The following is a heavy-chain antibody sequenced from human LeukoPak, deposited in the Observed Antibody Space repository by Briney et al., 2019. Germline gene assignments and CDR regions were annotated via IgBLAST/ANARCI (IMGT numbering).Heavy chain of an antibody. J-gene: IGHJ4*02. Sequence: SGGSLRLSCAASGFTVSSNHMSWVRQAPGKGLEWVSVIYSGGTTYYADSVRGRFTISRDNSKNTLYLQMNSLRAEDTAVYYCARAGSNYLYFDSWGQGTLVTVSS. CDR2: IYSGGTT. CDR1: GFTVSSNH. CDR3: ARAGSNYLYFDS. V-gene: IGHV3-53*01. D-gene: IGHD4-11*01.